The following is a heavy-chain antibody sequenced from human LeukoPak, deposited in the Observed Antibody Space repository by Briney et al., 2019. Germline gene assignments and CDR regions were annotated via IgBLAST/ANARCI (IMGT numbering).Heavy chain of an antibody. D-gene: IGHD6-25*01. CDR1: GFTFSSYS. V-gene: IGHV3-21*04. J-gene: IGHJ4*02. CDR2: ISSSSSYI. CDR3: AKMGLKQRPYNYFDY. Sequence: GGSLRLSCAVSGFTFSSYSMNWVRQAPGKGLEWVSSISSSSSYIYYADSVKGRLTISRDNAKNTLYLQMNSLRAEDTAVYYCAKMGLKQRPYNYFDYWGQGTLVTVSS.